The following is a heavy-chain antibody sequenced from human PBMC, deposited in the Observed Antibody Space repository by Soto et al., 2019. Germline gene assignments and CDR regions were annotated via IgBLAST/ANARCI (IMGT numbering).Heavy chain of an antibody. Sequence: GGSLRLSCAASGFTFSSYSMNWVRQAPGKGLEWVSSISSSSSYIYYADSVKGRFTISRDNAKNSLYLQMNSLRAEDTAVYYCARGHYDILTGYYTVEDYYYYMDVWGKGTTVTVSS. D-gene: IGHD3-9*01. CDR3: ARGHYDILTGYYTVEDYYYYMDV. CDR2: ISSSSSYI. CDR1: GFTFSSYS. V-gene: IGHV3-21*01. J-gene: IGHJ6*03.